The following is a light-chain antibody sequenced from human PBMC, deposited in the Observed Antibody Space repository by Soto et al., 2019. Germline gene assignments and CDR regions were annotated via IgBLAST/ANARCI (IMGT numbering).Light chain of an antibody. CDR2: DVS. V-gene: IGLV2-11*01. CDR3: CSYAGSNTLV. J-gene: IGLJ2*01. CDR1: SSDVGGYNC. Sequence: QSALTQPRSVSGSPGQSVAISCTGTSSDVGGYNCVSWYQQHPGKAPKLMIYDVSQRPSGVPDRFPGSKSGNTASLTISGLQAEDEADYYCCSYAGSNTLVFGGGTKLTVL.